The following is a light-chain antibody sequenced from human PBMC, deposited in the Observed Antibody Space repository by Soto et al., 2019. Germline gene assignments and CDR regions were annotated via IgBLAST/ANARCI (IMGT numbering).Light chain of an antibody. CDR1: SSNIGAGYD. Sequence: QAVLTQPPSVSGAPGQRVTISCTGSSSNIGAGYDVHWYQPLPGTAPKLLIYGNSNRPSGVPDRYSGSKSGTSASLAITGLQAEAEADYYCQSYDSSLSGVVFGGGTKLTVL. J-gene: IGLJ2*01. CDR3: QSYDSSLSGVV. CDR2: GNS. V-gene: IGLV1-40*01.